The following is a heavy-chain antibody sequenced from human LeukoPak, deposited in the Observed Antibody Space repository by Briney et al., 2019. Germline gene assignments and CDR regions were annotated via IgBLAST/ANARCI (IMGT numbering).Heavy chain of an antibody. V-gene: IGHV1-2*02. D-gene: IGHD6-13*01. CDR3: ARVIAAGKRNWFDP. Sequence: ASVKVSCKASGYTFTGYYMHWVRPAPGQGLEWMGWINPNSGGTNYAQKLQGRVTMTTDTSTSTAYMELRSVRSDDTAVYYCARVIAAGKRNWFDPWGQGTLVTVSS. J-gene: IGHJ5*02. CDR1: GYTFTGYY. CDR2: INPNSGGT.